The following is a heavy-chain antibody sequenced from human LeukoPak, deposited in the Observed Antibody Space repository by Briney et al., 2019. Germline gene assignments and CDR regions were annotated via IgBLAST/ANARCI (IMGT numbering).Heavy chain of an antibody. CDR2: IKRKTDSGTT. D-gene: IGHD3-10*01. Sequence: KAGGSLRLSCAASGFTFSSYGMHWVRQAPGKGLEWVGRIKRKTDSGTTDYAAPVKGRFTISRDDSKNTLYLHMNSLKTEDTAVYYCATELWFGERVFDYWGQGTLVTVSS. CDR1: GFTFSSYG. CDR3: ATELWFGERVFDY. V-gene: IGHV3-15*01. J-gene: IGHJ4*02.